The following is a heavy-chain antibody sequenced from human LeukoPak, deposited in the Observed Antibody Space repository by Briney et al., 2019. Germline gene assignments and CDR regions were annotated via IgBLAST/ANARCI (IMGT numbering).Heavy chain of an antibody. CDR2: ISSSSSYI. V-gene: IGHV3-21*01. CDR1: GFTFSSYS. J-gene: IGHJ5*02. Sequence: PGGSLRLSCVASGFTFSSYSMNWVRQAPGKGLEWVSSISSSSSYIYYADSVKGRFTISRDNAKNSLYLQMNSLRAEDTAVYYCARDGLRGDNWFDPWGQGTLVTVSS. CDR3: ARDGLRGDNWFDP. D-gene: IGHD3-16*01.